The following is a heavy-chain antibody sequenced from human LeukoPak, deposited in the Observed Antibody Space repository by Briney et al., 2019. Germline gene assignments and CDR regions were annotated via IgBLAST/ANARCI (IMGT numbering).Heavy chain of an antibody. V-gene: IGHV4-39*07. Sequence: SETLSLTCTVSGGSISSSRYYWAWIRQSPGRGLEWIGSLYYSASTYYNPSLKSRVTISVDMSKNQFSLKLSSVTAADTAVYYCARDDGVVVAAPFDYWGQGTLVTVSS. J-gene: IGHJ4*02. CDR3: ARDDGVVVAAPFDY. CDR1: GGSISSSRYY. D-gene: IGHD2-15*01. CDR2: LYYSAST.